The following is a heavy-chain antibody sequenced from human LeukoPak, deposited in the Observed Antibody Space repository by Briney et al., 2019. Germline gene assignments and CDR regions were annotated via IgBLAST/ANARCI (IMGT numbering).Heavy chain of an antibody. CDR2: MNPNSGNT. J-gene: IGHJ6*03. V-gene: IGHV1-8*02. Sequence: ASVEVSCKASGYTFTGYYMHWVRQAPGQGLEWMGWMNPNSGNTGYAQKFQGRVTMTRNTSISTAYMELSSLRSEDTAVYYCARTRLYYYYMDVWGKGTTVTVSS. CDR1: GYTFTGYY. D-gene: IGHD6-25*01. CDR3: ARTRLYYYYMDV.